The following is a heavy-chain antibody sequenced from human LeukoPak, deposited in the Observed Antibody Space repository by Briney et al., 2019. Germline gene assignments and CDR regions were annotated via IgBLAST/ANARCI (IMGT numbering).Heavy chain of an antibody. Sequence: GGSLRLSCAASGFTFSSYWMSWVRQAPGKGLEWVANIKQDGSEKYYVDSVKGRFTISRDNAKNSLYLQMNSLRAEDTAVYYCAREETYYYDSSGSDYWGQGTLVTVSS. D-gene: IGHD3-22*01. V-gene: IGHV3-7*01. CDR1: GFTFSSYW. CDR3: AREETYYYDSSGSDY. J-gene: IGHJ4*02. CDR2: IKQDGSEK.